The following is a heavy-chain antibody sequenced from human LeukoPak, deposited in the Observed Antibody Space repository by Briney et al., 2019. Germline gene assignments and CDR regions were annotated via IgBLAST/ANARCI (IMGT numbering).Heavy chain of an antibody. CDR2: IIGRGGST. V-gene: IGHV3-23*01. Sequence: QAGGSLRLSCAASGFTFSRYAMSWVRQAPRKGLEWVSAIIGRGGSTYYGDSVKGRFTISRDNSKNTLYLQMNSLRAEDTAVYYCVRGVIITSPYYSDYWGQGTLVTVSS. CDR3: VRGVIITSPYYSDY. J-gene: IGHJ4*02. CDR1: GFTFSRYA. D-gene: IGHD3-10*01.